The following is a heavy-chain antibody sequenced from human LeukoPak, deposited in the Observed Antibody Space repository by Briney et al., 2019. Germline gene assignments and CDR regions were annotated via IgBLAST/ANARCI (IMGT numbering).Heavy chain of an antibody. CDR3: ARDREAAADLGY. Sequence: AGGSLRLPCAASGFSISNYGMHWVRQAPGKGLELVAIIWNDGSNEYYADSVKGRFTISRDNSKNTLYLQMNSLRVEDTAVYYCARDREAAADLGYWGQGTLVTVSS. CDR1: GFSISNYG. J-gene: IGHJ4*02. CDR2: IWNDGSNE. D-gene: IGHD6-13*01. V-gene: IGHV3-33*01.